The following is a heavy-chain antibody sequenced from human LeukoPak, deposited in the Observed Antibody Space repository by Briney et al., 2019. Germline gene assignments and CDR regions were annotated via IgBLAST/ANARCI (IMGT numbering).Heavy chain of an antibody. CDR3: ARVGAAAGIAY. Sequence: SETLSLTCAVYGGSFSGYYWSWIRQPPGKGLEWIGEINHSGSTNYNPSLKSRVTISVDTSKNQFSLKLSSVTAADTAVYYCARVGAAAGIAYWGQGTLLTVSS. J-gene: IGHJ4*02. CDR1: GGSFSGYY. D-gene: IGHD6-13*01. V-gene: IGHV4-34*01. CDR2: INHSGST.